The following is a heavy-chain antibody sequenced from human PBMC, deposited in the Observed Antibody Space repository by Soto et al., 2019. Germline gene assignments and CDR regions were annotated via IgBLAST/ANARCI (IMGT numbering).Heavy chain of an antibody. J-gene: IGHJ4*02. CDR1: GGSLSGYY. D-gene: IGHD3-9*01. CDR3: ARRLDGFDY. Sequence: SETLSLTCAVYGGSLSGYYWSWIRQPPGKGLEWIGEINHGGSTNYNPSLTSRVTLSVDTSKNQFSLNLASVTAADTAVYYCARRLDGFDYWGQGTLVTVSS. V-gene: IGHV4-34*01. CDR2: INHGGST.